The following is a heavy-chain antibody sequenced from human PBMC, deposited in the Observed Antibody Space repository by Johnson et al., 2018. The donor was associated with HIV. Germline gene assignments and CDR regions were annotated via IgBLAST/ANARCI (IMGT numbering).Heavy chain of an antibody. V-gene: IGHV3-30*04. D-gene: IGHD3-10*01. CDR3: TTGISWFGAITFDI. CDR2: ISYDGSNK. Sequence: QVQLVESGGGVVQPGRSLRLSCAASGFTFSSYAMHWVRQAPGKGLEWVAVISYDGSNKYYADSVKGRFTVSRDNAKNTLFLQMNSLRPEDTAVYYCTTGISWFGAITFDIWGQGTMVTVSS. CDR1: GFTFSSYA. J-gene: IGHJ3*02.